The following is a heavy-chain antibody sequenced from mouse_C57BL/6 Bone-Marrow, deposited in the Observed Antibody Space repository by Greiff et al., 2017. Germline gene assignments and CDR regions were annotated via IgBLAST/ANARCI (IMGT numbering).Heavy chain of an antibody. V-gene: IGHV1-53*01. Sequence: QVHVKQSGAELARPGASVKLSCKASGYTFTSYWMHWVKQRPGQGLEWIGNINPSNGGTNYNEKFKSKATLTVDKSSSTAYMQLSSLTSEDSAVYYCARYPYWGQGTSVTVSS. CDR3: ARYPY. CDR2: INPSNGGT. J-gene: IGHJ4*01. CDR1: GYTFTSYW.